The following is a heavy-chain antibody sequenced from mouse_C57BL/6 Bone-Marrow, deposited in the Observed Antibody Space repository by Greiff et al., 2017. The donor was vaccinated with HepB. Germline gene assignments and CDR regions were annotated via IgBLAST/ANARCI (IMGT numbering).Heavy chain of an antibody. CDR1: GYSITSGYY. J-gene: IGHJ2*01. V-gene: IGHV3-6*01. CDR2: ISYDGSN. D-gene: IGHD2-3*01. CDR3: ARDDGYYFDY. Sequence: EVQLQQSGPGLVKPSQSLSLTCSVTGYSITSGYYWNWIRQFPGNKLEWMGYISYDGSNNYNPSLKNRISITRDTSKNHFFLKLNSVTTEDTATYYCARDDGYYFDYWGQGTTLTVSS.